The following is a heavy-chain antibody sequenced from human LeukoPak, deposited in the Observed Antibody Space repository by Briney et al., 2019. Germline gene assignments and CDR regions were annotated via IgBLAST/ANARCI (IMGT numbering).Heavy chain of an antibody. J-gene: IGHJ4*02. D-gene: IGHD1-26*01. CDR3: ATTIVGARVGFDY. V-gene: IGHV1-2*02. Sequence: ASVKVSCKASGYTFTGYYMHWVRQAPGRGLEWMGWINPNSGGTNYAQRFQGRVTMTRDTSISTAYMELSRLRSDDTAVYYCATTIVGARVGFDYWGQGTLVTVSS. CDR1: GYTFTGYY. CDR2: INPNSGGT.